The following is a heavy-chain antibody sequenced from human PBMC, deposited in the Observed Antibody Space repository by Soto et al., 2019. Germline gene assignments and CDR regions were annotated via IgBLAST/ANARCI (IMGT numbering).Heavy chain of an antibody. V-gene: IGHV3-23*01. D-gene: IGHD2-2*01. J-gene: IGHJ6*02. CDR3: AKPYCSSTSCYALYYYGMDV. CDR1: GFTFSSYA. Sequence: EVQLLESGGGLVQPGGSLRLSCAASGFTFSSYAMSWVRQAPGKGLEWVSAISGSGGSTYYADSVKGRFTISRDNSKNTLYLQMNSLRAEDTAVYYCAKPYCSSTSCYALYYYGMDVCGQGTTVTVSS. CDR2: ISGSGGST.